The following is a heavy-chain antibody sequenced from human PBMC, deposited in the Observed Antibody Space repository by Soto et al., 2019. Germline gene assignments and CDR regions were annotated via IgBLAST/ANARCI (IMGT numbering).Heavy chain of an antibody. J-gene: IGHJ5*02. D-gene: IGHD6-13*01. CDR2: LSYDGSNK. CDR3: ARDSGRYSSNPTPRSWFDP. V-gene: IGHV3-30-3*01. CDR1: GFTFSSYA. Sequence: QVQLVESGGGVVEPGRSLRLSCAASGFTFSSYAMHWVREAPGKGLEWVAVLSYDGSNKYYADSVKGRFTISRDNSKNTLYLQMNSLRAEDTAVYYCARDSGRYSSNPTPRSWFDPWGQGTLVTVSS.